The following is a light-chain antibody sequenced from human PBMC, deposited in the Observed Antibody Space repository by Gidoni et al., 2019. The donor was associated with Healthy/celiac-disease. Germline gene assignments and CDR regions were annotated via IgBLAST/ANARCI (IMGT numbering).Light chain of an antibody. CDR1: QDISNY. J-gene: IGKJ4*01. V-gene: IGKV1-33*01. Sequence: DIQMTQSPSSLSASVGDRVTITCQASQDISNYLNWYQQKPGKDPKLLIYDETNLETGVPTRLSGSWSWTGFTFTISSLQPEDIATYYCQQYDNLPLTFXGXTKVEIK. CDR3: QQYDNLPLT. CDR2: DET.